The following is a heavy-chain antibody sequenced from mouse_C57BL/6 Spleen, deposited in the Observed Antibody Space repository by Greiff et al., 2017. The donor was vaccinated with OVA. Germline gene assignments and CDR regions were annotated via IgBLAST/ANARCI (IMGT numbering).Heavy chain of an antibody. Sequence: EVQLVESGGDLVKPGGSLKLSCAASGFTFSSYGMSWVRQTPDKRLEWVATISSGGSSTYYPDSVKGRFTLSRDNAKNTRYLQMSSLKSDDTAMYYCARQDYDLYSMDYWGQGTSVTVSS. CDR2: ISSGGSST. D-gene: IGHD2-4*01. V-gene: IGHV5-6*01. J-gene: IGHJ4*01. CDR3: ARQDYDLYSMDY. CDR1: GFTFSSYG.